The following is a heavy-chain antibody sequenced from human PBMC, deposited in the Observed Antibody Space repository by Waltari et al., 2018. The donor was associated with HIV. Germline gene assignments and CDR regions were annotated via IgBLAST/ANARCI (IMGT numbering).Heavy chain of an antibody. J-gene: IGHJ4*02. CDR1: GGSFSGYY. V-gene: IGHV4-34*01. CDR3: ARGTPYCGGDCYSD. D-gene: IGHD2-21*02. Sequence: QVQLQQWGAGLLKPSETLSLTCAVYGGSFSGYYWSWIRQPPGKGLEWIGEINHSGSTNYNPSLKSRVTISVDTSKNQFSLKLSSVTAADTAVYYCARGTPYCGGDCYSDWGQGTLVTVSS. CDR2: INHSGST.